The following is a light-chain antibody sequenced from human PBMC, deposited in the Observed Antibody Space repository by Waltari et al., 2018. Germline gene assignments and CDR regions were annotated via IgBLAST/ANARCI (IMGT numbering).Light chain of an antibody. CDR3: CSYAGNYVWV. V-gene: IGLV2-23*02. CDR1: RRYTWRYAL. Sequence: QSALPLPAAVSGSPGQSVTIPCFGARRYTWRYALFPWYQQHPGNAPKLVISDVSKLPSGVSDRFSGSKSGDTASLTISGLQFEDEDDYYCCSYAGNYVWVFGGGTRLTVL. CDR2: DVS. J-gene: IGLJ3*02.